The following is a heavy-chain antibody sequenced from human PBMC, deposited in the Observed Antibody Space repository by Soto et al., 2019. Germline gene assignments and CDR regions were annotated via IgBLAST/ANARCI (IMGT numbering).Heavy chain of an antibody. CDR1: DYSFTGHY. D-gene: IGHD3-22*01. J-gene: IGHJ5*02. CDR3: ARDYGKSGYDYLDP. CDR2: IDPKSGDT. V-gene: IGHV1-2*02. Sequence: QIQLIQSGAEVKKPGTSVTVSCKASDYSFTGHYLHWVRLAPGQGLEWMGWIDPKSGDTKYAPKFRDRVTMTSDTSISTGYMDLTNLRYDDTAVYYCARDYGKSGYDYLDPWGQGTLVTVSS.